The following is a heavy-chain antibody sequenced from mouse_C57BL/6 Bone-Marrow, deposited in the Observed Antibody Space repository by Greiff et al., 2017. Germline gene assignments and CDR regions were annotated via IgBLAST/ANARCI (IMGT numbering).Heavy chain of an antibody. V-gene: IGHV1-15*01. CDR3: TRENSYYGSSYAMDY. CDR1: GYTFTDYE. CDR2: IDPETGGT. J-gene: IGHJ4*01. D-gene: IGHD1-1*01. Sequence: QVQLQQSGAELVRPGASVTLSCKASGYTFTDYEMHWVKQTPVHGLEWIGAIDPETGGTAYNQKFKGKAILTADKSSSTAYMELRSLTSEDSAVYYCTRENSYYGSSYAMDYWGQGTSVTVSS.